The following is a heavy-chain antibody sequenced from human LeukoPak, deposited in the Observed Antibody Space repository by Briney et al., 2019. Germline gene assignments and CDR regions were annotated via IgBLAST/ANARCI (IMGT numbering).Heavy chain of an antibody. Sequence: ASVKVSCKASGYTFTSYDINWVRQATGQGLEWMGWMNPNSGNTGYAQKFQGIATMTRNTSISTAYMELSSLRSEDTAVYYCARPLRGGGGSFDYWGQGTLVTVSS. CDR3: ARPLRGGGGSFDY. J-gene: IGHJ4*02. D-gene: IGHD1-26*01. V-gene: IGHV1-8*01. CDR2: MNPNSGNT. CDR1: GYTFTSYD.